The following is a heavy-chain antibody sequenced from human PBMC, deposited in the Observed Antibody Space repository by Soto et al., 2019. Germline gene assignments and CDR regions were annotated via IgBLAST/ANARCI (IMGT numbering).Heavy chain of an antibody. Sequence: ETLSLTCDVSGASITTYYWSWIRQAPGKGLEWIGNVYHTGTTDYNSSLKSRVTISVDTSKNQFSLNMNSVTAADTAVYYCARRLFGSGWTLDSWGQGALVTV. V-gene: IGHV4-59*01. CDR1: GASITTYY. CDR3: ARRLFGSGWTLDS. CDR2: VYHTGTT. D-gene: IGHD6-19*01. J-gene: IGHJ4*02.